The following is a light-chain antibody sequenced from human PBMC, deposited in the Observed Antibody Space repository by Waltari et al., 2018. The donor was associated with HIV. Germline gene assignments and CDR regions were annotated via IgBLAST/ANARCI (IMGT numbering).Light chain of an antibody. V-gene: IGLV1-40*01. Sequence: QSVLPQPPPVSGAPGPTVTIACPGRSSHIGAASALHSHPQIPGTAPKLLIYANINRPSGVPDRFSGSKSGSSASLAITGLQAEDEAHYYCQSFDSSLTTSGVIFGGGTKLTVL. J-gene: IGLJ2*01. CDR1: SSHIGAASA. CDR2: ANI. CDR3: QSFDSSLTTSGVI.